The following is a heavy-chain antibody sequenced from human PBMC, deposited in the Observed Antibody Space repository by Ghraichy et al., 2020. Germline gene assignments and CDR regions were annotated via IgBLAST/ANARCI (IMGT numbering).Heavy chain of an antibody. CDR2: ISGISAYV. J-gene: IGHJ4*02. CDR3: ARDPPRKGTGWYYFDS. D-gene: IGHD6-19*01. V-gene: IGHV3-21*01. Sequence: GGSLRLSCAASGFGLSGDTMSWVRQAPGKGLEWVSSISGISAYVYYADSVKGRFTISRDNAKNSLYLQMNSLRAEDTAVYYCARDPPRKGTGWYYFDSWGQGTLFTVSS. CDR1: GFGLSGDT.